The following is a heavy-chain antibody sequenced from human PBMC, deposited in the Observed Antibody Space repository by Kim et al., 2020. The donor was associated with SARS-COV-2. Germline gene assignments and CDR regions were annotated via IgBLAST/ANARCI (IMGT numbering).Heavy chain of an antibody. V-gene: IGHV4-31*02. D-gene: IGHD3-3*01. Sequence: SLKSRVTISADTSKNQFSLKLSSVTAAGTAVYYCARGRITIFGVVTEFDYWGQGTLVTVAS. CDR3: ARGRITIFGVVTEFDY. J-gene: IGHJ4*02.